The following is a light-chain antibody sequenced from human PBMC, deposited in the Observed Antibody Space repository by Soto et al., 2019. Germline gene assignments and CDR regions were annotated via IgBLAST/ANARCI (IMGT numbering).Light chain of an antibody. CDR2: EVD. J-gene: IGLJ1*01. CDR1: NSDIGKYTF. Sequence: QSALTQPASVSGAPGQSITISCTGTNSDIGKYTFVSWYGQHPGKAPKLLIFEVDKQPSGISNRFSGSKSGNTASLTISGLRPEDEADYYCQSYDSSLSVLYVFGTGTKLTVL. V-gene: IGLV2-23*02. CDR3: QSYDSSLSVLYV.